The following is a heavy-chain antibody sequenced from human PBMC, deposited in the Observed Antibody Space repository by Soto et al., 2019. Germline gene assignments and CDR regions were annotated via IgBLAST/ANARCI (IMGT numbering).Heavy chain of an antibody. D-gene: IGHD3-10*02. CDR3: ACYYYARAHYVDHFDS. Sequence: QVQLVQSGAEVRKHGASVKVSCETSGYSFSDYAIHWVRQAPGQGLEWMGWINIGSGTTKYSQRFQGRLTSTTDTSASAAYMEMRSLRSEDTATYYCACYYYARAHYVDHFDSWGQGTLVTVSS. CDR2: INIGSGTT. J-gene: IGHJ4*02. CDR1: GYSFSDYA. V-gene: IGHV1-3*04.